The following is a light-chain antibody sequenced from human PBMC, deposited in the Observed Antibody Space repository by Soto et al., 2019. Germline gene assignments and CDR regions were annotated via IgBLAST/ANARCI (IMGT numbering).Light chain of an antibody. Sequence: DIQITQSPAALSAYVGDRVTITCRASQGVSTWLAWYQQKPGKAPNLLIYTASSLQSGVPSRFSGSGSGTDFTLTINGLQPEDFAPYYCQQAASFPISFGQGTRLEIK. CDR2: TAS. CDR1: QGVSTW. CDR3: QQAASFPIS. J-gene: IGKJ5*01. V-gene: IGKV1-12*01.